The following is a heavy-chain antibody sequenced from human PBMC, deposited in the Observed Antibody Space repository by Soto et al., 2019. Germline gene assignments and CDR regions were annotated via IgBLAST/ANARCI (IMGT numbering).Heavy chain of an antibody. V-gene: IGHV4-31*03. CDR1: GGSISSGGYY. D-gene: IGHD3-22*01. CDR3: AALSSGYYYSMGDY. Sequence: QVQLQESGPGLVKPSQTLSLTCTVSGGSISSGGYYWSWIRQHPGKGLEWIGYIYYSGSTYYNPSLKSRVTISVHTSKNHFSLKLSSVTAADTAVYYCAALSSGYYYSMGDYWGQGTLVTVSS. CDR2: IYYSGST. J-gene: IGHJ4*02.